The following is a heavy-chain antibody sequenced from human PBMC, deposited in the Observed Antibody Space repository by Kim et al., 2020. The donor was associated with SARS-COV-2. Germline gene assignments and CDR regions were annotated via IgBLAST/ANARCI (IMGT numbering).Heavy chain of an antibody. CDR2: IYYSGST. V-gene: IGHV4-59*01. D-gene: IGHD6-13*01. CDR3: AREYSSMGWFDP. Sequence: SETLSLTCTVSGGSISSYYWSWIRQPPGKGLEWIGYIYYSGSTNYNPSLKSGVTISVDTSKNQFSLKLSSVTAADTAVYYCAREYSSMGWFDPWGQGTLVTVSS. CDR1: GGSISSYY. J-gene: IGHJ5*02.